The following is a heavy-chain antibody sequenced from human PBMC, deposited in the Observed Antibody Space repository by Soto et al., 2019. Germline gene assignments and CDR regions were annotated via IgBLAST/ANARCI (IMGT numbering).Heavy chain of an antibody. CDR3: ARPLLDGDYVSDY. CDR1: GGSIISGDYY. Sequence: SETLSLTCTVSGGSIISGDYYWSWIRQPPGKGLEWIGSIYYSGSTYYNPSLKSRVTISVDTSKNQFSLKLSSVTAADTAVYYCARPLLDGDYVSDYWGQGTLVTGSS. CDR2: IYYSGST. D-gene: IGHD4-17*01. V-gene: IGHV4-39*01. J-gene: IGHJ4*02.